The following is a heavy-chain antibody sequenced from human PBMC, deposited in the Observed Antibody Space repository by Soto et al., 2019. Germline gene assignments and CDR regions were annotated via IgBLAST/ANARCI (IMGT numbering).Heavy chain of an antibody. CDR2: IYYSGST. D-gene: IGHD2-2*01. CDR1: GGSISSGGYY. Sequence: QVQLQESGPGLVKPSQTLSLTCTVSGGSISSGGYYWSWIRQHPGKGLEWIGYIYYSGSTYYNPSLKSRVTITGDTSKNQFSLKLSSVTAADTAVYYCARGRGLVVPAAGGDYYYGMDVWGQGTTVTVSS. V-gene: IGHV4-31*03. J-gene: IGHJ6*02. CDR3: ARGRGLVVPAAGGDYYYGMDV.